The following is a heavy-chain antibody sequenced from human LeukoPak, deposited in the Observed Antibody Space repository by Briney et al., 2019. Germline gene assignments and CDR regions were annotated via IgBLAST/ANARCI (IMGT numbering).Heavy chain of an antibody. CDR1: GGSISSSNW. J-gene: IGHJ5*02. CDR3: AREGGVGAYGSLWFDP. D-gene: IGHD1-26*01. V-gene: IGHV4-4*02. CDR2: IYHSGST. Sequence: SGTLSLTCAVSGGSISSSNWWSWVRQPPGKGLEWIGEIYHSGSTNYNPSLKSRVTISVDKSKNQFSLKLSSVTAADTAVYYCAREGGVGAYGSLWFDPWGQGTLVTVSS.